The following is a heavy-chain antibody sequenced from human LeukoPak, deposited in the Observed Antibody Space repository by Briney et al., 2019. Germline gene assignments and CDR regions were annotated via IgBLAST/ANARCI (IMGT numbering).Heavy chain of an antibody. CDR3: ARDLVNYDFWSGYDD. D-gene: IGHD3-3*01. J-gene: IGHJ4*02. Sequence: ASVKVSCKASGYTFIAYYIHWVRQAPGQGLEWMGRINPNTGGTLYAQKFQGRVTMTRDTSISTAYLTLGRLTPDDTAIFFCARDLVNYDFWSGYDDWGQGTLVTVSS. V-gene: IGHV1-2*06. CDR2: INPNTGGT. CDR1: GYTFIAYY.